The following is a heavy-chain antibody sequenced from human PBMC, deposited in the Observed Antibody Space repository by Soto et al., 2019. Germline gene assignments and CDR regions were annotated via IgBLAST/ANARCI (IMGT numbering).Heavy chain of an antibody. CDR3: AKDSQYQLPTSWFDP. D-gene: IGHD2-2*01. Sequence: GGSLRLSCAASGFTFSSYWMHWVRQAPGKGLEWVAVISYDGSNKYYADSVKGRFTISRDNSKNTLYLQMNSLRAEDTAVYYCAKDSQYQLPTSWFDPWGQGTLVTVSS. J-gene: IGHJ5*02. V-gene: IGHV3-30*18. CDR2: ISYDGSNK. CDR1: GFTFSSYW.